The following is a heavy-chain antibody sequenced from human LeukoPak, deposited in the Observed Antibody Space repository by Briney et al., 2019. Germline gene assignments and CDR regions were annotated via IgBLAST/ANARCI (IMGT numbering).Heavy chain of an antibody. D-gene: IGHD1-20*01. Sequence: SETLSLTCAVYGGSFSGYYWSWIRQPPGKGLEWIGEINHSGSTNYDPSLKSRVTISVDKSKNQFSLKLSSVTAADTAVYYCARGITGTTGGGDAFDIWGQGTMVTVSS. CDR3: ARGITGTTGGGDAFDI. CDR2: INHSGST. V-gene: IGHV4-34*01. J-gene: IGHJ3*02. CDR1: GGSFSGYY.